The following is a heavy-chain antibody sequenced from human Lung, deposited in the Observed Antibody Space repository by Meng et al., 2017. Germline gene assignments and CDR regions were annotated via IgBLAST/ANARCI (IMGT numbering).Heavy chain of an antibody. CDR2: MNTNTGNT. D-gene: IGHD3-22*01. V-gene: IGHV7-4-1*02. CDR3: ARYTYYHDSSGYGRGFDP. J-gene: IGHJ5*02. CDR1: GYTFTSYA. Sequence: QVQLVQSGSELKKPGASVKVACKASGYTFTSYAMNWVRKAPGQGLEWMGWMNTNTGNTKYAQGFTGRFVISLDTSVTKAYLQISSLKAEDTAVYYCARYTYYHDSSGYGRGFDPWGQGTLVTVSS.